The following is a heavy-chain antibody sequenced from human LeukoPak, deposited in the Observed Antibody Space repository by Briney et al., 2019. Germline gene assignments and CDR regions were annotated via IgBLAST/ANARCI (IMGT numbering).Heavy chain of an antibody. D-gene: IGHD3-10*01. CDR1: GYTLTELS. CDR3: FGSGSYYVDAFDI. CDR2: FDPEDGET. V-gene: IGHV1-24*01. J-gene: IGHJ3*02. Sequence: GASVKVSCKVSGYTLTELSMHWVQQAPGKGLEWMGGFDPEDGETIYAQKFQGRVTMTEDTSTDTAYMELSSLRSEDTAVYYCFGSGSYYVDAFDIWGQGTMVTVSS.